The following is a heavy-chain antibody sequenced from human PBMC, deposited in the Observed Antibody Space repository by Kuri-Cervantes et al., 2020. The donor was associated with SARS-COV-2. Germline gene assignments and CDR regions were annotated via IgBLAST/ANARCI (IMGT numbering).Heavy chain of an antibody. CDR1: GGTFSSYA. CDR2: IIPIFGTA. D-gene: IGHD3-16*02. V-gene: IGHV1-69*05. J-gene: IGHJ4*02. CDR3: ASLLSNRGEYYFDY. Sequence: SVKVSCKASGGTFSSYAISWVRQASGQGLEWMGGIIPIFGTANYAQKFQGRVTMTTDTSTSTAYMELRSLRSDDTAVYYCASLLSNRGEYYFDYWGQGTLVTVSS.